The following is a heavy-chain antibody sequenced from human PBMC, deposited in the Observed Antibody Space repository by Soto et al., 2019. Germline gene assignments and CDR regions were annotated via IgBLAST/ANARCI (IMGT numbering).Heavy chain of an antibody. D-gene: IGHD3-22*01. CDR1: GGSISSSTW. CDR2: IYHSGNT. V-gene: IGHV4-4*02. J-gene: IGHJ4*02. CDR3: ARILGPLGYYYGSAYNV. Sequence: QVQLQESGPGLVKPSGTLSLTCGVSGGSISSSTWWSWVRQPPGKGLEWIGAIYHSGNTNYNPSLKVRVTISVDKSKNQFSLKLTSVTAADTAKYSCARILGPLGYYYGSAYNVWGQGTLVTVSS.